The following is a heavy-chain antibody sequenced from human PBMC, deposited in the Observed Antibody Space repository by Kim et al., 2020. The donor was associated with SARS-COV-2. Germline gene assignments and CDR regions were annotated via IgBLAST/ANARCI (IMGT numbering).Heavy chain of an antibody. Sequence: GESLKISCKGSGYSFTSYWIGWVRQMPGKGLEWMGIIYPGDSDTRYSPSFQGQVTISADKSISTAYLQWSSLKASDTAMYYCARTNYYGSGSYYKGGGFDPWGQGTLVTVSS. J-gene: IGHJ5*02. CDR2: IYPGDSDT. CDR1: GYSFTSYW. CDR3: ARTNYYGSGSYYKGGGFDP. V-gene: IGHV5-51*01. D-gene: IGHD3-10*01.